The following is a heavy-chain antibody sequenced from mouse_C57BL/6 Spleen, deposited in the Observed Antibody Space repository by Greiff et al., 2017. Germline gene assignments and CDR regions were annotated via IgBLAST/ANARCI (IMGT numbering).Heavy chain of an antibody. V-gene: IGHV1-15*01. J-gene: IGHJ1*03. Sequence: QVQLQQSGAELVRPGASVTLSCKASGYTFTDYELHWVQPTPVPGLEWIGALDPATGCTAYNQKFKGKAILTADKSSSTAYMELRSLTSEDSAVYYCTVYYGSSWYVDVWGTGTTVTVSS. CDR1: GYTFTDYE. D-gene: IGHD1-1*01. CDR3: TVYYGSSWYVDV. CDR2: LDPATGCT.